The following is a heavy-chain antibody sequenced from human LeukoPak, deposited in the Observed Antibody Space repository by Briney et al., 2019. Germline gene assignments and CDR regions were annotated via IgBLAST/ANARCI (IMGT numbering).Heavy chain of an antibody. Sequence: GGSLRLSCAASGFTFSSYGMHWVRQAPGKGLEWVAFIRYDGSNKYYADSVKGRFTISRDNSNNTLYLQMNSLRAEDTAVYYCAKVGQTYYDFWSGYYPDYWGQGTLVTVSS. CDR1: GFTFSSYG. D-gene: IGHD3-3*01. CDR2: IRYDGSNK. J-gene: IGHJ4*02. V-gene: IGHV3-30*02. CDR3: AKVGQTYYDFWSGYYPDY.